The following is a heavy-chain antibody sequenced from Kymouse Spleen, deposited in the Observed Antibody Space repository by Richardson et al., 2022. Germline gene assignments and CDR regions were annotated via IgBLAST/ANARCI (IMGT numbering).Heavy chain of an antibody. CDR1: GGSISSSSYY. Sequence: QLQLQESGPGLVKPSETLSLTCTVSGGSISSSSYYWGWIRQPPGKGLEWIGSIYYSGSTYYNPSLKSRVTISVDTSKNQFSLKLSSVTAADTAVYYCARQYGDYLVLFDYWGQGTLVTVSS. CDR3: ARQYGDYLVLFDY. J-gene: IGHJ4*02. V-gene: IGHV4-39*01. CDR2: IYYSGST. D-gene: IGHD4-17*01.